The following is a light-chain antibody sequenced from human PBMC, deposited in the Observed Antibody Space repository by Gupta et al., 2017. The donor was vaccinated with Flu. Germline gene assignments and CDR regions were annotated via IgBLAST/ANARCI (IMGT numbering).Light chain of an antibody. CDR3: QHSRTSPPGST. CDR2: GTS. J-gene: IGKJ2*01. Sequence: RPGQAPRLLIYGTSTRPTGVPERVTGSGSATDFTLTISRLEPEDSAFDYSQHSRTSPPGSTFGRGTKVEIK. V-gene: IGKV3-20*01.